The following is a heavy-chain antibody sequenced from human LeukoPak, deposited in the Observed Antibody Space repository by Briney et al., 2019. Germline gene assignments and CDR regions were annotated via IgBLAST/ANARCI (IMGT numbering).Heavy chain of an antibody. D-gene: IGHD3-9*01. V-gene: IGHV4-39*07. CDR3: ASLPVDYDILTGTGAFDI. Sequence: SETLSLTCTVSGGSISNSSYYWGWIRQPPGKGLEWIGSIYYSGSTYYNPSLKSRVTISVDTSKSQFSLKLSSVTAADTAVYYCASLPVDYDILTGTGAFDIWGQGTMVTVSS. CDR2: IYYSGST. J-gene: IGHJ3*02. CDR1: GGSISNSSYY.